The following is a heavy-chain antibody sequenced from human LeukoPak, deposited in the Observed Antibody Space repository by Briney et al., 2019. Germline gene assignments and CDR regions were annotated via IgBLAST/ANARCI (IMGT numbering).Heavy chain of an antibody. J-gene: IGHJ4*01. Sequence: PSETLSLTCTVSGGSISSSSYYWGWIRQPPGKGLEWIGSIYYSGSTYYNPSLKSRVTISVDTSKNQFSLKLSSVTAADTAVYYSARGVGEQLVWSHGTLVTVYS. CDR2: IYYSGST. CDR3: ARGVGEQLV. CDR1: GGSISSSSYY. V-gene: IGHV4-39*01. D-gene: IGHD6-6*01.